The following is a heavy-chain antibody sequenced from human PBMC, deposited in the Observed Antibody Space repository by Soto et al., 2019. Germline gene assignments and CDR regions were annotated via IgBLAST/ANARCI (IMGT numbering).Heavy chain of an antibody. V-gene: IGHV4-59*01. CDR3: ARSREMYYYDNSVYYAH. CDR1: GDPIGSYY. J-gene: IGHJ4*02. CDR2: VSFRGST. Sequence: PSETLSLTCTVSGDPIGSYYWNWIRQPPGKGLEWIGYVSFRGSTSYNPSLKSRVSISVDTSKNQFSLRLSSVTAADTAVYYCARSREMYYYDNSVYYAHSGQGTRVTVSS. D-gene: IGHD3-22*01.